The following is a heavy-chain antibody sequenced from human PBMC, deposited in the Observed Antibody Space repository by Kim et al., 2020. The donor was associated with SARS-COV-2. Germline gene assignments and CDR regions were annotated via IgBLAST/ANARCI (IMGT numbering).Heavy chain of an antibody. Sequence: GGSLILSCASSGFTFSDYYMSWIRQAPGKGLEWVSYISSSGSTIYYADSVKGRFTTSRDNAKNSLYLQMNSLRAEDTAVYYCARPPGSMVRGVICDVWGQGTTVTVSS. CDR2: ISSSGSTI. CDR1: GFTFSDYY. V-gene: IGHV3-11*01. D-gene: IGHD3-10*01. CDR3: ARPPGSMVRGVICDV. J-gene: IGHJ6*02.